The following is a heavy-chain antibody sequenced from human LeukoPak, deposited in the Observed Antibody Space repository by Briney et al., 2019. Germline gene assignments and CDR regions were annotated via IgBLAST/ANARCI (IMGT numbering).Heavy chain of an antibody. Sequence: GGSLRLSCTASGFTFRSHDMHWVRQAPGKGLEWVTFVRFDGSDKKYADSVKGRFTISRDNSKNTLSLQMISLRAEDTAVYYCAKSLYPDAFDIWGQGTMVTVS. V-gene: IGHV3-30*02. J-gene: IGHJ3*02. CDR3: AKSLYPDAFDI. D-gene: IGHD2-8*01. CDR1: GFTFRSHD. CDR2: VRFDGSDK.